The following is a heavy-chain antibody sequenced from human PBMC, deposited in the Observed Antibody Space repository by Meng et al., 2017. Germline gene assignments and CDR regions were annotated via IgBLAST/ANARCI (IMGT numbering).Heavy chain of an antibody. CDR1: CWSFSGYH. D-gene: IGHD2/OR15-2a*01. CDR2: INHSGST. V-gene: IGHV4-34*01. CDR3: ARVGSFLRDY. Sequence: HGLLRQWGAGLLKPPETLSLPCAVYCWSFSGYHRSGIRQPPGKGLEWIGEINHSGSTNYNPSLKSRVTISVDTSKNQFSLKLSSVTAADTAVYYCARVGSFLRDYWGQGTLVTVSS. J-gene: IGHJ4*02.